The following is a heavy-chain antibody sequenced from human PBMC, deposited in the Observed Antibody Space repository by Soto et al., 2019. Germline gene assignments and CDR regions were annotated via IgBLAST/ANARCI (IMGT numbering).Heavy chain of an antibody. CDR1: GGSFSGYY. D-gene: IGHD6-13*01. V-gene: IGHV4-34*01. J-gene: IGHJ4*02. CDR3: ARVDSSSWSYYFDY. CDR2: INHSGST. Sequence: QVQLQQWGAGLLKPSETLSLTCAVYGGSFSGYYWSWIRQPPGKGLEWIGEINHSGSTNYIPSLKSRVTISVDTSKNQFSLKLSSVTAADTAVYYCARVDSSSWSYYFDYWGQGTLVTVSS.